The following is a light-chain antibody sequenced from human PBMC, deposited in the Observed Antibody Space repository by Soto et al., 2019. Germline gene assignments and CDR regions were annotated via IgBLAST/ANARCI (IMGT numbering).Light chain of an antibody. CDR2: KIS. Sequence: DIVMTQSPLSSPVTLGQPASISCKSSQSLVHGDGNTDLSWLQQRPAQPPRLLIHKISNRVSGVPDRLSGSGAGTEFTLKISRVEAEDDGVYYCLQATQFPWTFGQGTRVESK. CDR1: QSLVHGDGNTD. J-gene: IGKJ1*01. CDR3: LQATQFPWT. V-gene: IGKV2-24*01.